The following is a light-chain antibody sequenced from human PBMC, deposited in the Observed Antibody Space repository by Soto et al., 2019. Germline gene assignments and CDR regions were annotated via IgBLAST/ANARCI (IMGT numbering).Light chain of an antibody. Sequence: EIVMTQSPVTLSVSPGERATLSCRASQSVRSNLAWYQQKPGQAPRLLMYGASTRATGVPARFSGSGSGTEFTLTISSLQSEDFAVYYCQQYDNWPPWTFGQGTKVDI. CDR3: QQYDNWPPWT. CDR1: QSVRSN. V-gene: IGKV3-15*01. J-gene: IGKJ1*01. CDR2: GAS.